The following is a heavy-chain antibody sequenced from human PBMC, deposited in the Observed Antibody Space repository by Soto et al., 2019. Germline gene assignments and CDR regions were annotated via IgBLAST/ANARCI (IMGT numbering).Heavy chain of an antibody. Sequence: LRLSCAASGFTFSDNGMGWVRQAPGKGLDWVSTISADGANKHYADSVKGRFSISRDNSKNMVYLQMNSLRADDTAMYFCVKDAGGSEEMFGYWGQGTQVTVSS. CDR2: ISADGANK. CDR3: VKDAGGSEEMFGY. J-gene: IGHJ4*02. CDR1: GFTFSDNG. D-gene: IGHD3-3*01. V-gene: IGHV3-23*01.